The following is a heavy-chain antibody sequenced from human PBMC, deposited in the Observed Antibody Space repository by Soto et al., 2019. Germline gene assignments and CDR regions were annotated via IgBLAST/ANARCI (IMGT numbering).Heavy chain of an antibody. J-gene: IGHJ4*02. CDR3: ARDGGYDFWSGYYTGPQFDY. CDR2: INAGNGNT. CDR1: GYTFTSYA. V-gene: IGHV1-3*05. Sequence: QVQLVQSGAEEKKPGASVKVSCKASGYTFTSYAMHWVRQAPGQRLEWMGWINAGNGNTKYSQKFQGRVTITRDKSASPAYMELSSLRSEDTAVYYCARDGGYDFWSGYYTGPQFDYWGQGTLVTVSS. D-gene: IGHD3-3*01.